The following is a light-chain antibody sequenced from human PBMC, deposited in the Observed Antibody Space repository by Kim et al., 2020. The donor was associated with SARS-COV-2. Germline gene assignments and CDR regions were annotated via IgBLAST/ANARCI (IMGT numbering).Light chain of an antibody. CDR3: QQYDNSPYT. CDR2: GTS. Sequence: LSPGARATLSCRASQSVASNHIAWFQQKPGQTPRLLIYGTSSRATGIPDRFSASGSGTDFTLTISRLEPEDFAVFYCQQYDNSPYTFGQGTKLEI. V-gene: IGKV3-20*01. CDR1: QSVASNH. J-gene: IGKJ2*01.